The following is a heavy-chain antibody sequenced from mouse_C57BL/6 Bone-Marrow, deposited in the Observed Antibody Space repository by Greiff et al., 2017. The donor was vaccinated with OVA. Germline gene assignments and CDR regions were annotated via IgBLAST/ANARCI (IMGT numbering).Heavy chain of an antibody. J-gene: IGHJ4*01. CDR2: IDPSDSYT. V-gene: IGHV1-50*01. Sequence: VQLQQPGAELVKPGASVKLSCKASGYTFTSYWMQWVKQRPGQGLEWIGEIDPSDSYTNYNQKFKGKATLTVDTSSSTAYMQLSSLTSEDSAVYYCSRAAMDYWGQGTSVTVSS. CDR3: SRAAMDY. CDR1: GYTFTSYW.